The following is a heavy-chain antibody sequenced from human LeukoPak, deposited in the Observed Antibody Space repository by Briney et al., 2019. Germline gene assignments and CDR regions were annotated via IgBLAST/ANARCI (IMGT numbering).Heavy chain of an antibody. CDR3: ARNRIQSYYYYMDV. Sequence: ASVKVSCKASGGTFSSYAISWVRQAPGQGLEWMGGIIPIFGTANYAQKFQGRVTSTADESTIPAYMGLSSLRSEDTDVYYCARNRIQSYYYYMDVWGKGTTVTVSS. D-gene: IGHD5-24*01. J-gene: IGHJ6*03. V-gene: IGHV1-69*13. CDR2: IIPIFGTA. CDR1: GGTFSSYA.